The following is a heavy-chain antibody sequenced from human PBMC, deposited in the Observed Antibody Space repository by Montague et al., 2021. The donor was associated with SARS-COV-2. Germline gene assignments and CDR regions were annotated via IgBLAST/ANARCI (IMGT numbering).Heavy chain of an antibody. CDR2: IYTSGTT. D-gene: IGHD5-12*01. CDR1: GGSISSGSYY. CDR3: ARAHSGSWAHLDN. V-gene: IGHV4-61*02. J-gene: IGHJ4*02. Sequence: TLSLTRTVSGGSISSGSYYWSWIRQPAGKGLEWIGRIYTSGTTDYSFSLKSRVTISVDTSKNQFSLKLTSVTVADTAVYYCARAHSGSWAHLDNWGQGSLVTVSS.